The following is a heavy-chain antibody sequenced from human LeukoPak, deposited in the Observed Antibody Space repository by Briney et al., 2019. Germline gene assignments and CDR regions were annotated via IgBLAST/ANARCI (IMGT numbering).Heavy chain of an antibody. D-gene: IGHD3-9*01. CDR1: GYTFTSYD. CDR3: ARGFDVLRYFDWLSSRNWFDP. Sequence: ASVKVSCKASGYTFTSYDINWVRQATGQGLEWMGWMNPNSGNTGYAQKFQGRVTMTRNTSISTAYMELSSLRSEDTAVYYCARGFDVLRYFDWLSSRNWFDPWGQGTLVTVSS. CDR2: MNPNSGNT. V-gene: IGHV1-8*01. J-gene: IGHJ5*02.